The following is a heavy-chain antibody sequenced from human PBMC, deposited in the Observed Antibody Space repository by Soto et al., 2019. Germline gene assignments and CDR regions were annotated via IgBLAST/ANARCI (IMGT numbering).Heavy chain of an antibody. CDR1: GYSFTSYW. V-gene: IGHV5-10-1*01. CDR2: IDPSDSYT. CDR3: ARLLSGYSYGSMVVYGMDV. J-gene: IGHJ6*02. Sequence: PGESLKISCKGSGYSFTSYWISWVRQMPGKGLEWMGRIDPSDSYTNYSPSFQGHVTTSADKSISTAYLQWSSLKASDTAMYYCARLLSGYSYGSMVVYGMDVWGQGTTVTVSS. D-gene: IGHD5-18*01.